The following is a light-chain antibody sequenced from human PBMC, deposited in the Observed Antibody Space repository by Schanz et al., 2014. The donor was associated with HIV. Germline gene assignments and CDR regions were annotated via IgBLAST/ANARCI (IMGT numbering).Light chain of an antibody. Sequence: QSVLTQPPSASGTPGQRVTISCSVSSSNIGSNAVNWFQHLPGTAPKLLIYNSYHRPSGVPDRFSGSGSGTSASLAISGLQSDDEADYYCQSYDSSLSALVFGGGTKLTV. V-gene: IGLV1-44*01. CDR1: SSNIGSNA. CDR3: QSYDSSLSALV. CDR2: NSY. J-gene: IGLJ2*01.